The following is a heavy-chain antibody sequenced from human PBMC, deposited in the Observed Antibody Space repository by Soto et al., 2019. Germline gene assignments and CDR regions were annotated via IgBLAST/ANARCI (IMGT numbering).Heavy chain of an antibody. V-gene: IGHV4-34*01. Sequence: SETLSLTCAFYGVSFSGYYWSWIRQPPGKGLEWIGEINHSGSTNYNPSLKSRVTISVDTSKNQFSLKLSSVTAADTAVYYCARAPMSGYQTNWFDPWGQGTLVTVSS. CDR3: ARAPMSGYQTNWFDP. CDR1: GVSFSGYY. J-gene: IGHJ5*02. CDR2: INHSGST. D-gene: IGHD3-3*01.